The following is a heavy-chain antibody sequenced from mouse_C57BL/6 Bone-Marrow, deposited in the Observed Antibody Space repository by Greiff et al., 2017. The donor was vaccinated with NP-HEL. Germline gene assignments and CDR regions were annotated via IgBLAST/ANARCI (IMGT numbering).Heavy chain of an antibody. J-gene: IGHJ1*03. CDR3: ERSLKLGRFDWYFDV. D-gene: IGHD4-1*01. Sequence: QVQLQQSGAELAKPGASVKLSCKASGYTFTSYWMHWVKQRPGQGLEWIGYINPSSGYTKYNQKFKDKATLTADKSSSTAYMQLTSLTYEDSAVFYCERSLKLGRFDWYFDVWGTGTTVTVSS. V-gene: IGHV1-7*01. CDR2: INPSSGYT. CDR1: GYTFTSYW.